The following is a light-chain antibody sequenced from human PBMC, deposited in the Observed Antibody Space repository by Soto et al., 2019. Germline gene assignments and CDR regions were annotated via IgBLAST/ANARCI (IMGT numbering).Light chain of an antibody. Sequence: QSALTQPPSVSAAPGQKVTISCSGSSSNIGNNYVSWYQQLPGTALKLLIYDNNKRPSGIPDRFSGSKSGTSATLGITGLQTGDEADYYCGTWDSSLSAGVFGTGTKVTVL. CDR3: GTWDSSLSAGV. CDR2: DNN. CDR1: SSNIGNNY. V-gene: IGLV1-51*01. J-gene: IGLJ1*01.